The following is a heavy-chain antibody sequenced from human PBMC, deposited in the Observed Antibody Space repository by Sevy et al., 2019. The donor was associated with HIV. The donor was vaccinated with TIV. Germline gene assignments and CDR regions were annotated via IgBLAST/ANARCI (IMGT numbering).Heavy chain of an antibody. Sequence: GGSLRLSCAASGSSFESFAMNWVRQAPGKGLEWVAYISKSSSYIYYADSVKGRFTISRDNAKNSLFLQINSLGAEDTAIYYCTRGSGIDYYEKGMDLWGQGTTVTVSS. D-gene: IGHD3-10*01. J-gene: IGHJ6*02. CDR2: ISKSSSYI. CDR1: GSSFESFA. V-gene: IGHV3-21*04. CDR3: TRGSGIDYYEKGMDL.